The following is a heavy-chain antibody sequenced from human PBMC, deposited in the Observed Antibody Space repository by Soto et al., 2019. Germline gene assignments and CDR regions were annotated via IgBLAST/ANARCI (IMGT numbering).Heavy chain of an antibody. CDR3: ARGRVNAFDI. CDR1: GDSVSSNSVA. V-gene: IGHV6-1*01. Sequence: SQTLSLTCAISGDSVSSNSVAWNWIRQSPSRGLEWLGRTYYRSKWYNDYGVTVKGRITINPDTSKNQFSLQLNSVTPEDTAVYYCARGRVNAFDIWGQGTMVNVSS. CDR2: TYYRSKWYN. J-gene: IGHJ3*02. D-gene: IGHD3-22*01.